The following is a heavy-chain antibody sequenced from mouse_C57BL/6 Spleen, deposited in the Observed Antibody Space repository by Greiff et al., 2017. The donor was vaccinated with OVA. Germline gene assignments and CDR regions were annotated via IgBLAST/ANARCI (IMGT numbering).Heavy chain of an antibody. Sequence: QVQLQQPGAELVRPGSSVKLSCKASGYTFTSYWMDWVKQRPGQGLEWIGNIYPSDSETHYNQKFKDKATLTVDKSSSTAYMQLSSLTSEDSAVYYCARSKYYGSSPFAYWGQGTLVTVSA. D-gene: IGHD1-1*01. CDR1: GYTFTSYW. J-gene: IGHJ3*01. CDR2: IYPSDSET. V-gene: IGHV1-61*01. CDR3: ARSKYYGSSPFAY.